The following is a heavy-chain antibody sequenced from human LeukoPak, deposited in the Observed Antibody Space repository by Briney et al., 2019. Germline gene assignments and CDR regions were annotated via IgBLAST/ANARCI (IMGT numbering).Heavy chain of an antibody. Sequence: SETLSLTCTVSGGSISSSSYYWGWFRQPPGKGLEWIVSIYYSGSTYYNPSLKSRVTISVDTSKNQFSLKLSSVTAADTAVYYCARDLGYCSSTSCPKAYDYYYYGMDVWGQGTTVTVSS. V-gene: IGHV4-39*07. CDR2: IYYSGST. CDR3: ARDLGYCSSTSCPKAYDYYYYGMDV. J-gene: IGHJ6*02. D-gene: IGHD2-2*01. CDR1: GGSISSSSYY.